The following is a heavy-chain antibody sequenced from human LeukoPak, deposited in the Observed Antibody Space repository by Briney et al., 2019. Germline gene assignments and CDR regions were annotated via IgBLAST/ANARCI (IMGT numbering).Heavy chain of an antibody. J-gene: IGHJ4*02. CDR2: IYYSGST. Sequence: PSETLSLTCTVSGGSISSGDYYWSWIRQPPGKGLEWIGYIYYSGSTNYNPSLKSRVTISVDTSKNQFSLKLSSVTAADTAVYYCARAILPPYCSGGSCYPYYFDYWGQGTLVTVSS. V-gene: IGHV4-61*08. CDR1: GGSISSGDYY. D-gene: IGHD2-15*01. CDR3: ARAILPPYCSGGSCYPYYFDY.